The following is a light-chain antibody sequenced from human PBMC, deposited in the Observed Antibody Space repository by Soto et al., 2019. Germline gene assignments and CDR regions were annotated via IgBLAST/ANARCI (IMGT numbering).Light chain of an antibody. V-gene: IGKV3-20*01. CDR3: QQYGSSSTWT. Sequence: EIVLTQSPGTLSLSPGERATLSCRASQSVSSTYLAWYQHKPGQPPTLLIYGASSRVTGIPDRFSGSGSGTDFTLTISRLEPEDFAVHYCQQYGSSSTWTFGQGTKVEIK. J-gene: IGKJ1*01. CDR2: GAS. CDR1: QSVSSTY.